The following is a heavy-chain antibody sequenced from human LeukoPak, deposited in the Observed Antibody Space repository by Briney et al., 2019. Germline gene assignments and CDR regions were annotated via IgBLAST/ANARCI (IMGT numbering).Heavy chain of an antibody. Sequence: VGSLRLSCAASGLTFSSAWMHWVRQTPGKGLVWISRIKSDGTATYADSVRGRFTISRDNAKNTLYLQMNNLRADDTGIYYCARDGSYKLDYWGQGALVTVSS. CDR1: GLTFSSAW. CDR2: IKSDGTA. V-gene: IGHV3-74*01. J-gene: IGHJ4*02. D-gene: IGHD1-26*01. CDR3: ARDGSYKLDY.